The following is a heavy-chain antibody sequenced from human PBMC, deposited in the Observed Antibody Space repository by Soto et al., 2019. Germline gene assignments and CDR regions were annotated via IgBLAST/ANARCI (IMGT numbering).Heavy chain of an antibody. V-gene: IGHV3-30*04. CDR2: ISHDGTNK. D-gene: IGHD5-12*01. CDR1: GLTFSRHA. CDR3: ARDRREWLLFRDAFDL. Sequence: QVQVVESGGGVVQPGRSLRLSCAASGLTFSRHAVHWVRQAPGKGLEWVTVISHDGTNKYYADSVKGRFTISRDNSKNTVDLQMNTLRAEDTAVYFCARDRREWLLFRDAFDLWGQGTMVTVSS. J-gene: IGHJ3*01.